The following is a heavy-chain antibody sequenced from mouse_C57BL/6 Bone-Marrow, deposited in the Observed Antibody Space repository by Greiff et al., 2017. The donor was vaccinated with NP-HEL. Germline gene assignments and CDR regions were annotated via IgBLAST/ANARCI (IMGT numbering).Heavy chain of an antibody. CDR3: AGGAYGSSCSYCYFDV. Sequence: EVQVEESGPSLVRPSQTLSLTCTATGFSINSYCYWIWIRQLPGNKLEYIGYTFYSGITYYNPSLENRTYITRDTSKNQFSLKLSSVTTEDTATYDGAGGAYGSSCSYCYFDVWGTGTTVTASS. V-gene: IGHV3-3*01. D-gene: IGHD1-1*01. J-gene: IGHJ1*03. CDR2: TFYSGIT. CDR1: GFSINSYCY.